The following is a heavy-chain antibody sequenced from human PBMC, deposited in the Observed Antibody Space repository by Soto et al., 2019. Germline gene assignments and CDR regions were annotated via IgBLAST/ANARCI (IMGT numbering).Heavy chain of an antibody. D-gene: IGHD6-13*01. CDR1: GFTFSSYA. J-gene: IGHJ6*02. Sequence: EVQLLDSGGGLVQPGGSLRLSCAASGFTFSSYAMSWVLQAPGKGLEGVSVISGSGDSTYYADSVRGRFTISRDNSKNTLYLQMNSLRAEDTAVYYCAKDRDGAAAGPTKFYGMDVWGQGTTVTVSS. V-gene: IGHV3-23*01. CDR2: ISGSGDST. CDR3: AKDRDGAAAGPTKFYGMDV.